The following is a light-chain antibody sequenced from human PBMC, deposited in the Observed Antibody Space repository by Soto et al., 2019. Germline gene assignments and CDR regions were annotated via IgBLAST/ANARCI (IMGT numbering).Light chain of an antibody. V-gene: IGKV1-5*03. CDR2: KAS. J-gene: IGKJ1*01. CDR1: QTISTW. CDR3: QQYNGFSRT. Sequence: DIQMTQSPSTLSASVGDRVTIPCRASQTISTWLAWYQQKPGKAPKLLIYKASSLESGVPSRFSGSGSGTEFTLTITSLQPDDFATYYCQQYNGFSRTFGQGTKVDIK.